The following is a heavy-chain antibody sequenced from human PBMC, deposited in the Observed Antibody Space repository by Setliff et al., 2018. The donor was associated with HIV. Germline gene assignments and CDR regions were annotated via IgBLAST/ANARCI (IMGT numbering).Heavy chain of an antibody. CDR3: ARHHVKYTDCPSGMCYWDAFDI. CDR1: GGSVSNSNYY. Sequence: ASETLSLTCTVSGGSVSNSNYYWGWIRQPPGKGLEWIGSIYYSGSTYYNPSLKSRVTISVDTSKNQFSLKLTSVTAADTAVYYCARHHVKYTDCPSGMCYWDAFDIWGQGTMVTVSS. D-gene: IGHD2-8*01. V-gene: IGHV4-39*01. CDR2: IYYSGST. J-gene: IGHJ3*02.